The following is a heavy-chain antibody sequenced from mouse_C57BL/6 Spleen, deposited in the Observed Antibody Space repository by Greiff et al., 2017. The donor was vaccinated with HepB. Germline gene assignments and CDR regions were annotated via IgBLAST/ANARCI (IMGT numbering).Heavy chain of an antibody. V-gene: IGHV5-17*01. CDR3: ARIGTTVVAPMDY. CDR1: GFTFSDYG. J-gene: IGHJ4*01. Sequence: DVMLVESGGGLVKPGGSLKLSCAASGFTFSDYGMHWVRQAPEKGLEWVAYISSGSSTIYYADTVKGRFTIARDNAKNTLFLQMTSLRSEDTAMYYGARIGTTVVAPMDYWGQGTSVTVSS. CDR2: ISSGSSTI. D-gene: IGHD1-1*01.